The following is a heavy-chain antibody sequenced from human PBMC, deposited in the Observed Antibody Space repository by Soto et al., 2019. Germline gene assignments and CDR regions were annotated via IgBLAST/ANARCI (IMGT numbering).Heavy chain of an antibody. CDR3: AKVPYDIVTGYYDY. CDR2: VNGRGSNT. J-gene: IGHJ4*02. V-gene: IGHV3-23*01. CDR1: GFTFSSYW. Sequence: PGGSLRLSCAASGFTFSSYWMTWVRQAPGKGLEWVSGVNGRGSNTYYADSVRGRFAISRGNSKNMLYLQMNSLRAEDTAIYYCAKVPYDIVTGYYDYWGQGALVTVSS. D-gene: IGHD3-9*01.